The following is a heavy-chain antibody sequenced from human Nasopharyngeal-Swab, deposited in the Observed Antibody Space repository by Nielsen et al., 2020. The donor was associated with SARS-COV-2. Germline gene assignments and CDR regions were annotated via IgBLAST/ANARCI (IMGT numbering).Heavy chain of an antibody. CDR3: ARDRDIVVVVASDGMDY. J-gene: IGHJ4*02. CDR1: GLTSRNAW. Sequence: GGSLRLSCAASGLTSRNAWMTWVRQAPGKGLEWVAVISYDGSNKYYADSVKGRFTISRDNSKNTLYLQMNSLRAEDTAVYYCARDRDIVVVVASDGMDYWGQGTLVTVSS. V-gene: IGHV3-30-3*01. CDR2: ISYDGSNK. D-gene: IGHD2-15*01.